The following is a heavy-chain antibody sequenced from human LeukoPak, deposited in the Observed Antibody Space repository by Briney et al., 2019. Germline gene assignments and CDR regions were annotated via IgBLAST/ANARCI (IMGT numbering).Heavy chain of an antibody. CDR3: ARGIYGSGSPRIDY. CDR2: ISGSGGST. J-gene: IGHJ4*02. V-gene: IGHV3-23*01. D-gene: IGHD3-10*01. CDR1: GFTFSSYA. Sequence: LTGGSLRLSCAASGFTFSSYAMSWVRQAPGKGLEWVSAISGSGGSTYYADSVKGRFTISRDNSKNTLYLQMNSLRAEDTAVYYCARGIYGSGSPRIDYWGQGTLVTVSS.